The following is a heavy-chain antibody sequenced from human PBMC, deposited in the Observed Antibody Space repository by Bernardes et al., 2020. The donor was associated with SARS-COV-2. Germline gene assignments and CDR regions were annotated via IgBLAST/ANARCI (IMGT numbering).Heavy chain of an antibody. Sequence: GGSLRLSCAASGFTFSSYSMNWVRQAPGKGLEWVSSISSSSSYIYYADSVKGRFTISRDNAKNSLYLQMNSLRAEDTAVYFCARVFDTYYFDIWGQGTLVTVSS. CDR2: ISSSSSYI. V-gene: IGHV3-21*01. J-gene: IGHJ4*02. CDR3: ARVFDTYYFDI. CDR1: GFTFSSYS.